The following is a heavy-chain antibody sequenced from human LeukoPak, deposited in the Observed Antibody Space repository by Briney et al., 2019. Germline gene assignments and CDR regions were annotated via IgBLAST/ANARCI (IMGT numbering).Heavy chain of an antibody. Sequence: PGGSLRLSCSASGFTFSSYAMHWVRQAPGKGLEYVSAISSNGGSTYYADSVKGRFTISRDNSKNTLYLQMNSLRAEDTAVYYCARDHRTTVTVYYFDYWGQGTLVTVSS. V-gene: IGHV3-64*04. CDR3: ARDHRTTVTVYYFDY. J-gene: IGHJ4*02. D-gene: IGHD4-17*01. CDR1: GFTFSSYA. CDR2: ISSNGGST.